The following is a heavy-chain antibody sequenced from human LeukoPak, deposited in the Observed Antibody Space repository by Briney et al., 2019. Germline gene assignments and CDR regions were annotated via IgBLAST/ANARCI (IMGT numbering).Heavy chain of an antibody. J-gene: IGHJ4*02. Sequence: SETLSLTCTVSGGSISSSSYYWGWIRQPPGKGLEWIGSIYYSGSTYYNPSLKSRVTISVDTSKNQFSLKLSSVTAADTAVYYCARGSYGYYPLDYWGQGTLVTVSS. CDR3: ARGSYGYYPLDY. CDR2: IYYSGST. V-gene: IGHV4-39*01. D-gene: IGHD5-18*01. CDR1: GGSISSSSYY.